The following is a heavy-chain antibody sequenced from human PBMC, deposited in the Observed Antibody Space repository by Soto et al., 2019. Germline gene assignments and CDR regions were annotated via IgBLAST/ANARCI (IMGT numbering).Heavy chain of an antibody. V-gene: IGHV3-33*01. CDR3: ARGPHGERYDILTGPPPPNPYYYYYGMDV. CDR2: IWYDGSNK. CDR1: GFTSSSYG. D-gene: IGHD3-9*01. Sequence: HPGGSLRLSCAASGFTSSSYGMHWVRQAPGKGLEWVAVIWYDGSNKYYADSVKGRFTISRDNSKNTLYLQMNSLRAEDTAVYYCARGPHGERYDILTGPPPPNPYYYYYGMDVWGQGTTVTVSS. J-gene: IGHJ6*02.